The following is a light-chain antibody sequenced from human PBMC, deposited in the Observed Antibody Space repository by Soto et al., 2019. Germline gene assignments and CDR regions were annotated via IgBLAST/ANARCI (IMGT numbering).Light chain of an antibody. Sequence: QSVLTQPASVSGSPGQSIAISCTGTSSDVGTYDLVSWYQQHPGKAPKLMIYEGTKRPSGVSNRFSGSKSANTASLTISGLQPEVEADYYCCSSAGSSLYVFGSGTKVTVL. V-gene: IGLV2-23*01. CDR2: EGT. CDR3: CSSAGSSLYV. J-gene: IGLJ1*01. CDR1: SSDVGTYDL.